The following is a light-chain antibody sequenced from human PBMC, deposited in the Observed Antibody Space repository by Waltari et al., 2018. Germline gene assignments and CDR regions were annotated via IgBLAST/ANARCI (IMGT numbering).Light chain of an antibody. CDR1: TGAVTSGHY. Sequence: QAVVTQEPSLTVSPGGTVTLPCGSSTGAVTSGHYPYWFHQKPGQAPWPLIYDTNQKPSWTPARFSGSLLWGEAALTLSGARPEDEAEYFCLLYYSGVRVFGGGTKLTVL. J-gene: IGLJ3*02. V-gene: IGLV7-46*01. CDR2: DTN. CDR3: LLYYSGVRV.